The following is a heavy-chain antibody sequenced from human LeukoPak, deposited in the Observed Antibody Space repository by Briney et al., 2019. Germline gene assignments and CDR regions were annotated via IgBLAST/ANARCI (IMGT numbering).Heavy chain of an antibody. CDR3: ARNLAYYYDNSGYYYADDAFDI. D-gene: IGHD3-22*01. Sequence: GGTLRLSCAAPGFTFSSYSMNWVRQAPGKGLEWVSSISSSSSYIYYAHSVKGRFTISRDNATNSLYLQMNSLKAEDTAVYYCARNLAYYYDNSGYYYADDAFDIWGQGTMVTVSS. CDR1: GFTFSSYS. V-gene: IGHV3-21*01. J-gene: IGHJ3*02. CDR2: ISSSSSYI.